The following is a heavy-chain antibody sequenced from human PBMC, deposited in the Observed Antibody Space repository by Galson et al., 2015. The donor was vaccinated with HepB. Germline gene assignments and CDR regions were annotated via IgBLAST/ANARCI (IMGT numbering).Heavy chain of an antibody. CDR2: INPNSGDT. J-gene: IGHJ5*02. CDR1: GYTFTGYY. V-gene: IGHV1-2*02. CDR3: VLGHSITAVDLFNWFDP. Sequence: SVKVSCKASGYTFTGYYLHWLRQAPGQGLEWMGWINPNSGDTDCIQKFQGRVTMTRDTSISTAYMELSSLRFDGTAVYYCVLGHSITAVDLFNWFDPWGQGTLVTISS. D-gene: IGHD6-13*01.